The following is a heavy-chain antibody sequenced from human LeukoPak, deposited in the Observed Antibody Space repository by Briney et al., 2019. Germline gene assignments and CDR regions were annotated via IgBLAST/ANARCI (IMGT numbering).Heavy chain of an antibody. J-gene: IGHJ4*02. V-gene: IGHV3-30*18. CDR2: ISYDGSNR. CDR1: GFTFSSYG. Sequence: PGRSLRLSCAASGFTFSSYGMHWVRQAPGKGLEWVALISYDGSNRYYADSVKGRFTISRDNPKNTLYLQMNSLRAEDTAVYYCAKQGYCSGGTCYPYHFDYWGQGTLVTVSS. CDR3: AKQGYCSGGTCYPYHFDY. D-gene: IGHD2-15*01.